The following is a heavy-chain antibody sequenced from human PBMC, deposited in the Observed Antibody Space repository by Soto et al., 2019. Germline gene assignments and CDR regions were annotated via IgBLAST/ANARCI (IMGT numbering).Heavy chain of an antibody. CDR2: ISAYDGNT. V-gene: IGHV1-18*01. CDR3: AVVYCGGDCYSKGDAFDI. Sequence: ASVKVSCKASGYTFTSYGISWVRQAPGQGLEWMGWISAYDGNTNYAQKLQGRVTMTTDTSTSTAYMELSSLRSDDTAVYYCAVVYCGGDCYSKGDAFDIWGQGTMVTVSS. J-gene: IGHJ3*02. CDR1: GYTFTSYG. D-gene: IGHD2-21*02.